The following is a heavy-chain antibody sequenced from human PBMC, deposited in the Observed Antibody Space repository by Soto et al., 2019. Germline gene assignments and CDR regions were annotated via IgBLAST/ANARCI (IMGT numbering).Heavy chain of an antibody. D-gene: IGHD6-19*01. V-gene: IGHV3-30-3*01. CDR1: GFTFSSYA. CDR2: ISYDGSNK. CDR3: ARDRYSSGWYWFDP. Sequence: QVQLVESGGGVVQPGRSLRLSCAASGFTFSSYAMHWVRQAPGKGLVWVAVISYDGSNKYYADSVKGRFTISRDNSKNTLYLQMNSLRAEDTAVYYCARDRYSSGWYWFDPWGQGTLVTVSS. J-gene: IGHJ5*02.